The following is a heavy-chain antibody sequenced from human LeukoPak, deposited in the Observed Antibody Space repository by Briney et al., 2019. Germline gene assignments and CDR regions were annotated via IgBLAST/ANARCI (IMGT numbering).Heavy chain of an antibody. D-gene: IGHD7-27*01. V-gene: IGHV4-59*08. CDR1: GGTISNYF. Sequence: SETLTLTCSASGGTISNYFRTWIRQPPGKGLEWIGYIYSSGSTYYNPSLKSRVTISVDTSKNRFSLKLSTVTAADTAVYYCARRRTGDPKFDYWGQGTLVTVSS. CDR3: ARRRTGDPKFDY. CDR2: IYSSGST. J-gene: IGHJ4*02.